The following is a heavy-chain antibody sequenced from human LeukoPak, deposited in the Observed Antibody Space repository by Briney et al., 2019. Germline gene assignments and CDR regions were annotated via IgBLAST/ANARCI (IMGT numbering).Heavy chain of an antibody. Sequence: GGSLRLSCAASGFTFSSYGMSWVRQAPGKGLDWVSGVSGGGGGTHYADSVTGRFTISRDNSKNTLYLQMNSLRAEDTAVYYCATKHYGSGSYDAFDIWGQGTMVTVSS. CDR3: ATKHYGSGSYDAFDI. CDR1: GFTFSSYG. J-gene: IGHJ3*02. D-gene: IGHD3-10*01. V-gene: IGHV3-23*01. CDR2: VSGGGGGT.